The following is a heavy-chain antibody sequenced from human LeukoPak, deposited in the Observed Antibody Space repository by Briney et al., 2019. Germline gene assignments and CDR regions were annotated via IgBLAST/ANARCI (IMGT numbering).Heavy chain of an antibody. D-gene: IGHD5-12*01. CDR2: INPNSGGT. CDR1: GYTFTGYY. CDR3: ARKYGGYGGYFDY. Sequence: GASVKVSCKASGYTFTGYYMHWVRQAPGQGLEWMGWINPNSGGTNYAQKFQGRVTMTRDTSISTAYMELSRLRSDDTAVYYCARKYGGYGGYFDYWGQGTLVTVSS. J-gene: IGHJ4*02. V-gene: IGHV1-2*02.